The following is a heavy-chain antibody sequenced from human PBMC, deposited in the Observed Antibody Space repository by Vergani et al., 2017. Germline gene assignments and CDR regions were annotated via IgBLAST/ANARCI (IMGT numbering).Heavy chain of an antibody. CDR3: VYRKTECGTTGCFYRFYYYCYMDV. CDR1: GFSLNTRGVS. V-gene: IGHV2-5*04. D-gene: IGHD1-7*01. J-gene: IGHJ6*03. Sequence: QITLKESGPTLVKPTQTLTLTCTFSGFSLNTRGVSVAWIRQPPGKALDWLALIYWNDDQHYSPSLNNRVTITKNTSKNQVVLTMTNMDYVDTGTYYCVYRKTECGTTGCFYRFYYYCYMDVWGKGTTVTVSS. CDR2: IYWNDDQ.